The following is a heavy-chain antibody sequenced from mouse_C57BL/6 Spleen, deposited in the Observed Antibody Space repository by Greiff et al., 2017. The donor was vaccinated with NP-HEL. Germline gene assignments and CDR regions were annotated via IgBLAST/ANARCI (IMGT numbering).Heavy chain of an antibody. J-gene: IGHJ2*01. CDR3: AREAYYDFLYFDY. CDR2: ISYDGSN. CDR1: GYSITSGYY. D-gene: IGHD2-4*01. V-gene: IGHV3-6*01. Sequence: EVQLQQSGPGLVKPSQSLSLTCSVTGYSITSGYYWNWIRQFPGNKLEWMGYISYDGSNNYNPSLKNRISITRDTSKNQFFLKLNSVTTEDTATYYCAREAYYDFLYFDYWGQGTTLTVSS.